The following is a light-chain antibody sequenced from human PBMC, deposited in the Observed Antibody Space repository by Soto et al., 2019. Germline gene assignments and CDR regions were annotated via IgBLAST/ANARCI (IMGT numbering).Light chain of an antibody. CDR3: VLYMGSGIWL. CDR2: STS. J-gene: IGLJ3*02. V-gene: IGLV8-61*01. CDR1: SGSVSTNYY. Sequence: QTVVTQEPAFSVSPGGTVTLTCGLSSGSVSTNYYPSWFQQTPGQAPRTLIYSTSTRSSGVPDRFSGSILGSKAALTITGAQADDESEYYCVLYMGSGIWLFGGGTKLT.